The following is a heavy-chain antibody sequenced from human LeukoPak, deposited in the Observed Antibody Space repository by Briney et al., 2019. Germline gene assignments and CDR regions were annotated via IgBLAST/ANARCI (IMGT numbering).Heavy chain of an antibody. CDR1: GYSISTSH. J-gene: IGHJ5*02. CDR3: ARRQWQNHVPSPFNWFDP. Sequence: PSETLSLTCTISGYSISTSHWSWIRQAPGKGLEWLGHIFYTGSTQYNPSLKSRVTISLGASNNQFSLKLTSVTAADTAVYYCARRQWQNHVPSPFNWFDPWGQGILVTVSS. V-gene: IGHV4-59*08. D-gene: IGHD3-10*02. CDR2: IFYTGST.